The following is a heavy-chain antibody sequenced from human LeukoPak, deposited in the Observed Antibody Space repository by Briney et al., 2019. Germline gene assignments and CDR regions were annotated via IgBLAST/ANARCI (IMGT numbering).Heavy chain of an antibody. J-gene: IGHJ4*02. D-gene: IGHD6-13*01. CDR2: INHSGST. Sequence: SETLSLTCAVYGGSFSGYYWSWIRQPPGKGLEWIGEINHSGSTNYNPSLKSRVTISVDTSKNQFSLKLSSVTAADTAVYYCARSSIAAAGVDYWGQGTLVTVSS. CDR3: ARSSIAAAGVDY. CDR1: GGSFSGYY. V-gene: IGHV4-34*01.